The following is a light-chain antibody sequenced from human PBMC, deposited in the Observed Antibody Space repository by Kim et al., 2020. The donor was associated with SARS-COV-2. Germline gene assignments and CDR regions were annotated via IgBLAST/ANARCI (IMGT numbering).Light chain of an antibody. CDR2: DAS. CDR1: QIVNTY. CDR3: QQRNNWLT. Sequence: LSLSPGDRATLSCRASQIVNTYLAWYRQTPGQAPRLLIYDASNRATGVPARFSGSGSGTDFTLTISSLEPEDFSVYYCQQRNNWLTFGGGTTVEI. J-gene: IGKJ4*01. V-gene: IGKV3-11*01.